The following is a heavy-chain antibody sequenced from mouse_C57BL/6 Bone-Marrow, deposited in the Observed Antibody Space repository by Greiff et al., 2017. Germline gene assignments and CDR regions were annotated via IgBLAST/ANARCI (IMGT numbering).Heavy chain of an antibody. J-gene: IGHJ2*01. CDR3: VVDDYSYFDY. V-gene: IGHV10-1*01. CDR2: IRSKSNNYAT. CDR1: GFSFNTYA. D-gene: IGHD2-3*01. Sequence: EVQGVESGGGLVQPKGSLKLSCAASGFSFNTYAMNWVRQAPGKGLEWVARIRSKSNNYATYYADSVKDRFTISRDDSESMLYLQMNNLKTEDTAMYYCVVDDYSYFDYWGQGTTLTVSS.